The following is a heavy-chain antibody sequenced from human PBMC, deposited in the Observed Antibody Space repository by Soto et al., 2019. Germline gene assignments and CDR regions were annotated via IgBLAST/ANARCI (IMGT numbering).Heavy chain of an antibody. D-gene: IGHD6-13*01. CDR2: INHSGST. V-gene: IGHV4-34*01. CDR1: GGSFSGYY. J-gene: IGHJ4*02. CDR3: ARQGPAGYSSSGKFDY. Sequence: PSETLSLTCAVYGGSFSGYYWSWIRQPPGKGLEWIGEINHSGSTNYNPSLKSRVTISVDTSKNQFSLKLSSVTAADTAVYYCARQGPAGYSSSGKFDYWGQGTLVTVSS.